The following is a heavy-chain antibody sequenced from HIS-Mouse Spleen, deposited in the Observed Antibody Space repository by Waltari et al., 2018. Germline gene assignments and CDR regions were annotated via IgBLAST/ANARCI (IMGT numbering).Heavy chain of an antibody. V-gene: IGHV2-70*15. CDR2: IDWDDDK. J-gene: IGHJ4*02. CDR1: GFSLSTSGMC. CDR3: ARIAEGYTSGWYAFDY. Sequence: QVTLRESGPALVKPTQTLTLTCTFSGFSLSTSGMCVSWIRQPPGKALEWLARIDWDDDKYYSTALKTRLNNSRDTSKNQVVLTMTNMDPLDTATYYWARIAEGYTSGWYAFDYWGQGTLVTVSS. D-gene: IGHD6-19*01.